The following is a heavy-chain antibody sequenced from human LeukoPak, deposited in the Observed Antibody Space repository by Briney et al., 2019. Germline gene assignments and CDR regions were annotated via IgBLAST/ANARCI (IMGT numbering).Heavy chain of an antibody. J-gene: IGHJ4*02. Sequence: SQTLSLTCTVSGGSISSGDYYWSWIRQPPGKGLEYIGYIHYSGSTYYNPSLKSRVTISVDPSRTQFSLKLSSVTAADTAVYYCARCYYDGSGYPLDYWGQGTLVTVSS. CDR3: ARCYYDGSGYPLDY. CDR1: GGSISSGDYY. V-gene: IGHV4-30-4*01. D-gene: IGHD3-22*01. CDR2: IHYSGST.